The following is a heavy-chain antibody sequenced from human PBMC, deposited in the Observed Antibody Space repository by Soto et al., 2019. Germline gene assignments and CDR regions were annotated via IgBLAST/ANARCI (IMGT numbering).Heavy chain of an antibody. J-gene: IGHJ4*02. CDR3: ARTVAPYFDY. D-gene: IGHD6-19*01. Sequence: SETLSLTCTVSGFSISSGDYYWSWIRQPPGKGLEWIGYIYYSGSTYYNPSLKSRVTISVDTSKNQFSLKLSSVTAADTAVYYCARTVAPYFDYWGQGTLVTVSS. CDR2: IYYSGST. V-gene: IGHV4-30-4*01. CDR1: GFSISSGDYY.